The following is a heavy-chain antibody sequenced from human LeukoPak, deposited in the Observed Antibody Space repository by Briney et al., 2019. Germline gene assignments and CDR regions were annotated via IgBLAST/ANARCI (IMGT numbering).Heavy chain of an antibody. CDR3: ARDHYYDGRGRFDP. CDR2: VYFDGGT. V-gene: IGHV4-39*07. CDR1: GGSVTSGTYH. Sequence: SQTLSLTCSVSGGSVTSGTYHWGWIRQPPGKGLEWIGSVYFDGGTHYKPSLQSRVTISVDTSKNQFSLRLSSVTAADTALYYCARDHYYDGRGRFDPWGQGTLVTVSS. J-gene: IGHJ5*02. D-gene: IGHD3-16*01.